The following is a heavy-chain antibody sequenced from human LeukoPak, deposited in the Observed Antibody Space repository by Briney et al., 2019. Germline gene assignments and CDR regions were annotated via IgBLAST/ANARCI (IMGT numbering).Heavy chain of an antibody. CDR3: ARTYYDILTGYYWYFDL. J-gene: IGHJ2*01. D-gene: IGHD3-9*01. CDR1: GGSISSGGYS. Sequence: TSETLSLTCTVSGGSISSGGYSWSWIRQHPGKGLEWIGYIYYSGSTYYNPSLKSRVTISVDTSKNQFSLKLSSVTAADTAVYYCARTYYDILTGYYWYFDLWGRGTLVTVSS. V-gene: IGHV4-31*03. CDR2: IYYSGST.